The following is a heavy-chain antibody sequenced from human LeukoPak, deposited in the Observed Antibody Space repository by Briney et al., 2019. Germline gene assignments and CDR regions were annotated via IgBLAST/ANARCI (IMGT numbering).Heavy chain of an antibody. J-gene: IGHJ4*02. CDR3: ARGGGDVLTAEYYFGY. D-gene: IGHD2-21*01. CDR1: GGSISDYY. CDR2: IHSSGST. Sequence: ETLSLTCTVSGGSISDYYWTWIRQPPGKGLEWIAYIHSSGSTNYNPSLKSRVTMSVDTSKNQFSLKLSSVTAADTAVYYCARGGGDVLTAEYYFGYWGQGTLVTASS. V-gene: IGHV4-59*12.